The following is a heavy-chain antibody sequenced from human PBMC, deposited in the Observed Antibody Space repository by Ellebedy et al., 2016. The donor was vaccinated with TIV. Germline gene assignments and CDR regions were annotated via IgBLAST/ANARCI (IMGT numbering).Heavy chain of an antibody. J-gene: IGHJ4*02. CDR2: LYYSGST. D-gene: IGHD2-8*01. V-gene: IGHV4-39*01. Sequence: ESLKISCTVSGGSISSRNHYWGWIRQPPGKGLDWLGSLYYSGSTYYSPSLKSRVTISVDTSKNQFSLKLSSVTAADTAVYYCTRRRGGDADSDYWGQGVLVTVSS. CDR1: GGSISSRNHY. CDR3: TRRRGGDADSDY.